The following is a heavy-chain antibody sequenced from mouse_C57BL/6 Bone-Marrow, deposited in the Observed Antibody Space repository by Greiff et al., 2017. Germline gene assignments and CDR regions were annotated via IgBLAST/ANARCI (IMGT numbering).Heavy chain of an antibody. D-gene: IGHD1-1*01. J-gene: IGHJ2*01. CDR2: IYPRGGNT. CDR1: GYAFPSYG. CDR3: ARRRYYGSSYEGY. Sequence: QVQLQQSGAGLARPGASVKLSCKASGYAFPSYGISWVKQRTGQGLEWIGEIYPRGGNTYYNEKFKGQATLTADKSSSTGYMELRSLTSEDSAVYICARRRYYGSSYEGYWGQGTTLTVSS. V-gene: IGHV1-81*01.